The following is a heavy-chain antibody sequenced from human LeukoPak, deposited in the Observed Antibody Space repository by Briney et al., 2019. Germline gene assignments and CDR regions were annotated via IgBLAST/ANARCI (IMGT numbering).Heavy chain of an antibody. CDR3: ARDGPAQMVDFDY. CDR1: GYTFTGSGWY. D-gene: IGHD3-10*01. CDR2: LHPNNGAT. V-gene: IGHV1-2*02. Sequence: ASVKVSCKASGYTFTGSGWYLYWLRQVPGQGLECVGWLHPNNGATGYAQKFQGRVAMTTDTSISTAYMELSRLRPDDTAIYYCARDGPAQMVDFDYWGQGTLVTVSS. J-gene: IGHJ4*02.